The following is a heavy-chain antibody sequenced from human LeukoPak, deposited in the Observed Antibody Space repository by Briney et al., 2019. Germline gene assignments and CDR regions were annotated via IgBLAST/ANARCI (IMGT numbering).Heavy chain of an antibody. J-gene: IGHJ4*02. D-gene: IGHD2-2*01. Sequence: GGSLRLSCAASGFTFSETWMHWVRQVPGKGLVWVSRIRNDGSDARYAESVKGRFTISRDNAKNTLYLQMNSLRDEDTAVYYCARDWYHAIDYWGQGALVTVSS. CDR1: GFTFSETW. CDR3: ARDWYHAIDY. V-gene: IGHV3-74*01. CDR2: IRNDGSDA.